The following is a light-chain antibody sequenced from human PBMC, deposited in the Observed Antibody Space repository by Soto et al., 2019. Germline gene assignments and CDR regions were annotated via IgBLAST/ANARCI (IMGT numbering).Light chain of an antibody. CDR3: QHTYDTPTWT. CDR2: TAS. Sequence: DKQMTQSPSSLSASVGDRVTITCRASQRISNYLNWYQHKPGKPPNLLIYTASTLQSGVPSRFSGSGSGTDFTLTISNLQPEDFATYYCQHTYDTPTWTFGQGTKVAIK. V-gene: IGKV1-39*01. CDR1: QRISNY. J-gene: IGKJ1*01.